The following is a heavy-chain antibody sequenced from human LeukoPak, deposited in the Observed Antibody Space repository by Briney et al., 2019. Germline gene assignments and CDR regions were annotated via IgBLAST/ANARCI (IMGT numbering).Heavy chain of an antibody. V-gene: IGHV3-23*01. CDR1: GFTFSSYA. CDR2: ISGSGGST. Sequence: GGSLRLSCAASGFTFSSYAMSWVRQAPGKGLEWVSAISGSGGSTYYADSVKGRFTISGDNSKNTLYLQMNSLRAEDTAVYYCAKDTAYCGGDCYPEFDYWGQGTLVTVSS. CDR3: AKDTAYCGGDCYPEFDY. D-gene: IGHD2-21*02. J-gene: IGHJ4*02.